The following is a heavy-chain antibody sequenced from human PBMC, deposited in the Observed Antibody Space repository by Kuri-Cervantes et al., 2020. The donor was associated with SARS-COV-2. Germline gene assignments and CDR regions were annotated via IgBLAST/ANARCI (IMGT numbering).Heavy chain of an antibody. CDR3: ARCSGITGTDFYYYYGMDV. CDR1: GFTFSSYG. J-gene: IGHJ6*02. V-gene: IGHV3-33*01. CDR2: IWYDGSNK. D-gene: IGHD1-7*01. Sequence: GESLKTSCAASGFTFSSYGMHWVRQAPGKGLEWVAVIWYDGSNKYYADSVKGRFTISRDNSKNTLYLQMNSLRAEDTAVCYCARCSGITGTDFYYYYGMDVWGQGTTVTVSS.